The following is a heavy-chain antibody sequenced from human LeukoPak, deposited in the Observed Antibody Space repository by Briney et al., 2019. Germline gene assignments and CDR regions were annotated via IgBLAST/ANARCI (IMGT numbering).Heavy chain of an antibody. V-gene: IGHV3-48*03. Sequence: PGGSLRLSCAASGFTFSSYEMNWVRQAPGKGLEWVSYISSSGSTIYYADSVKGRFTISRDNAKNSLYLQMNSLRAEDTAVYYCARVKGRYSSYWFDPWGQGTLVTVSS. D-gene: IGHD6-19*01. CDR1: GFTFSSYE. CDR2: ISSSGSTI. CDR3: ARVKGRYSSYWFDP. J-gene: IGHJ5*02.